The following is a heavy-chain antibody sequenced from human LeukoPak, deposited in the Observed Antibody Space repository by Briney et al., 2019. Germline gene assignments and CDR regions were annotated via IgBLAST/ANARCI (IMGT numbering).Heavy chain of an antibody. CDR3: ARDMGGDYTQFHFDY. Sequence: SGKVSCKASGGTFSSYAISWVRQAPGQGLEWMGGVIPIFGTANYAQKFQGRVTSTADESTSTAYMELSSLRSEDTAVYYCARDMGGDYTQFHFDYWGQGTLVTVSS. CDR1: GGTFSSYA. V-gene: IGHV1-69*13. D-gene: IGHD4-17*01. J-gene: IGHJ4*02. CDR2: VIPIFGTA.